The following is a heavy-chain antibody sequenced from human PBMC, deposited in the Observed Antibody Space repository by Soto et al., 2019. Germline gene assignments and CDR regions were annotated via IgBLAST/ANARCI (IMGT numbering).Heavy chain of an antibody. Sequence: GASVNVSCKASGYTFTSYGISWVRQAPGQGLEWMGWISAYNGNTNYAQKLQGRVTMTTDTSTSTAYMELRSLRSEDTAVYYCARDSGYSSSRYYYYGMDVWGQGTTVTVSS. CDR2: ISAYNGNT. V-gene: IGHV1-18*01. D-gene: IGHD6-13*01. CDR1: GYTFTSYG. J-gene: IGHJ6*02. CDR3: ARDSGYSSSRYYYYGMDV.